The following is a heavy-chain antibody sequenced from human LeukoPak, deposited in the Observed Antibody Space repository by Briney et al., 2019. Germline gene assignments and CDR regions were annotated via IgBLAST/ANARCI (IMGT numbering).Heavy chain of an antibody. CDR1: GYSFTSYG. CDR2: ISGYNGIT. Sequence: ASVKVSCKASGYSFTSYGISWVRQAPGQGLEWMGWISGYNGITNYEQKVQGRVTMTTDTSTSTAYMEVRSLRSDDTAVYCCARDRWRLDDSSGYYSFTNWGQGTLVTVSS. CDR3: ARDRWRLDDSSGYYSFTN. D-gene: IGHD3-22*01. V-gene: IGHV1-18*01. J-gene: IGHJ4*02.